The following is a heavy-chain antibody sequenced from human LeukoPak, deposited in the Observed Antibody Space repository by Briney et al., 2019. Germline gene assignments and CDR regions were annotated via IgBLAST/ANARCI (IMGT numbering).Heavy chain of an antibody. CDR3: VRYPGITTAGTLDAFDI. CDR1: GGSFSGYY. CDR2: IYTSGST. D-gene: IGHD6-13*01. J-gene: IGHJ3*02. V-gene: IGHV4-59*10. Sequence: SETLSLTCAVYGGSFSGYYWSWIRQPAGKGLEWIGRIYTSGSTNYDPSLKSRVTMSVDKSKNQFSLKLSSVTAADTAVYYCVRYPGITTAGTLDAFDIWGQGTMVTVSS.